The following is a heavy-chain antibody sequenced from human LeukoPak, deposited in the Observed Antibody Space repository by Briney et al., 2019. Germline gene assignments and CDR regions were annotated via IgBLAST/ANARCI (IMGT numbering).Heavy chain of an antibody. Sequence: SETLSLTCTVSGGSISSSSYYWGWIRQPPGKGLEWNGSIYYSGSTYYNPSLKSRVTISVDTSKNQFSLKLSSVTAADTAVYYCARHGSNCSGGSCYTRIGAFDIWGQGTMVTVSS. CDR2: IYYSGST. J-gene: IGHJ3*02. CDR1: GGSISSSSYY. D-gene: IGHD2-15*01. V-gene: IGHV4-39*01. CDR3: ARHGSNCSGGSCYTRIGAFDI.